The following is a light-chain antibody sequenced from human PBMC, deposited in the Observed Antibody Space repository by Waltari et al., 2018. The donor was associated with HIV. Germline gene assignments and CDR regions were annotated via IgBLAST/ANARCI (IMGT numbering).Light chain of an antibody. CDR1: SSDVGGYNY. Sequence: QSALTQSPSASGSPGQSVTISCTGTSSDVGGYNYVSWYQHHPGKAPKLMIYEVSKRPSGVPDRFSGSKSGSTASLTVSGLQAEDEADYYCSSYAGSNNRWVFGGGTKLTAL. V-gene: IGLV2-8*01. CDR2: EVS. J-gene: IGLJ3*02. CDR3: SSYAGSNNRWV.